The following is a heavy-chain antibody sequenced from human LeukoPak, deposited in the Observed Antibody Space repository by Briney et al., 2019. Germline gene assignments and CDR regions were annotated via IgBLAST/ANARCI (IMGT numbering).Heavy chain of an antibody. J-gene: IGHJ4*02. CDR2: IYYSGST. Sequence: SETLSLTCTVSGGSISRGDYYWSWIRQPPGKGLEWIGYIYYSGSTYYNPSLKTRVTISVDTSKNQFSLKLSSVTAANTAVYYCASGMVATQSRDYWGQGTLVTVSS. CDR3: ASGMVATQSRDY. CDR1: GGSISRGDYY. D-gene: IGHD5-12*01. V-gene: IGHV4-30-4*01.